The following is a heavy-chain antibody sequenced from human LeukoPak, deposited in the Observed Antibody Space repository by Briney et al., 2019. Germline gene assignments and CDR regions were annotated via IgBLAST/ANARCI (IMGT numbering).Heavy chain of an antibody. CDR2: ITPVIDVS. V-gene: IGHV1-69*02. J-gene: IGHJ5*02. CDR1: GGSLNSHI. D-gene: IGHD1-26*01. CDR3: ARVNLRGSQYNWFDP. Sequence: GASVKVSCKASGGSLNSHIFTWVRQAPGQGLEWMGKITPVIDVSKYAQKFQGWLTITADKSTATVYMELSGLKSDDTAVYYCARVNLRGSQYNWFDPWGQGTLVTVSS.